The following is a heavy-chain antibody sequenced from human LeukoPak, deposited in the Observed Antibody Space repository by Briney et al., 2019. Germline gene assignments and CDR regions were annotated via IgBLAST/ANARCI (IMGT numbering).Heavy chain of an antibody. D-gene: IGHD2-2*02. CDR2: MNPNNGNI. Sequence: ASVKVSCTASGFTFTSYDINWVRQASGQGLEWMGWMNPNNGNIGYAQKFQGRVTMTRDTSISTAYMELRGLGSEDTAVYYCVRDGEGAAISVNYWFDPWGQGTLVTVSS. J-gene: IGHJ5*02. CDR1: GFTFTSYD. V-gene: IGHV1-8*01. CDR3: VRDGEGAAISVNYWFDP.